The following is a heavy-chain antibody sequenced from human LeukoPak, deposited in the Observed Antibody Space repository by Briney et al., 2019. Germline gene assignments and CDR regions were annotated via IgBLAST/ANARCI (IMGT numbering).Heavy chain of an antibody. CDR2: ISGSGGST. V-gene: IGHV3-23*01. J-gene: IGHJ4*02. Sequence: GGSLRLSCAASGFTFSSYAMSWVRQAPGKGLEWVSAISGSGGSTYYADSVKGRFTISRDNSKNTLYLQMNSLRAEDTAVYYCAKWYCSSTSCYETVLDYWGQGTLVTVSS. CDR1: GFTFSSYA. CDR3: AKWYCSSTSCYETVLDY. D-gene: IGHD2-2*01.